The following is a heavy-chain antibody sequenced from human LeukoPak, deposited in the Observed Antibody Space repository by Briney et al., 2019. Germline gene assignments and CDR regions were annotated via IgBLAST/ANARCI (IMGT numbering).Heavy chain of an antibody. CDR1: GFTFDDYA. J-gene: IGHJ6*02. Sequence: GGSLRLSCAASGFTFDDYAMHWVRQAPGKGLEWVSAISGSGGSTYYADSVKGRYTISRDNSKNTLYLQMNSLRAEDTAVYYCAKAFLELTYYYYGMDVWGQGTTVTVSS. CDR3: AKAFLELTYYYYGMDV. CDR2: ISGSGGST. V-gene: IGHV3-23*01. D-gene: IGHD1-7*01.